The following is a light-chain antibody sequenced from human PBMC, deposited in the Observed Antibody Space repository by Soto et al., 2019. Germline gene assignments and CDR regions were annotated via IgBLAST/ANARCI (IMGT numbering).Light chain of an antibody. CDR2: DVS. V-gene: IGLV2-14*01. CDR3: SSYTSSSTLLYV. Sequence: QSALTQPASVSGSPGQSITISCTGDSSDVGGYNYVSWYQQHPGKAPKLMIYDVSNRPSGVSNRFSGSKSGNTASLTISGLQAEDEAVYYCSSYTSSSTLLYVFGTGTKLTVL. CDR1: SSDVGGYNY. J-gene: IGLJ1*01.